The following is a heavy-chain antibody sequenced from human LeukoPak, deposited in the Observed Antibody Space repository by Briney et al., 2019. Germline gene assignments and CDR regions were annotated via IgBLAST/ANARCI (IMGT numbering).Heavy chain of an antibody. D-gene: IGHD4/OR15-4a*01. V-gene: IGHV3-74*01. CDR3: ARGGLGGAFDY. Sequence: PGGSLRLSCATSGFTLSNYWMHWVRQVPGEGLVLVSHITNDALATNYADSVKGRLIISRDSAKNTLYLQMNNLRAEDTAVYYCARGGLGGAFDYWGQGTLVTVSS. CDR1: GFTLSNYW. CDR2: ITNDALAT. J-gene: IGHJ4*02.